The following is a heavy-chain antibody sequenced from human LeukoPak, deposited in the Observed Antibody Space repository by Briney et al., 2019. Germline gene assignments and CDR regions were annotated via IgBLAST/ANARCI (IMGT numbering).Heavy chain of an antibody. V-gene: IGHV1-46*01. D-gene: IGHD4-23*01. CDR2: INPGGGST. J-gene: IGHJ5*02. CDR1: GYSFTSYY. Sequence: ASVKVSCKASGYSFTSYYIHWVRQAPGQGLESMGIINPGGGSTSYAQKFQDRVTMTRDTSTSTVCMELNSLRSEDTAVYYCAKDLRWDHPGLDPWGQGTLVIVSS. CDR3: AKDLRWDHPGLDP.